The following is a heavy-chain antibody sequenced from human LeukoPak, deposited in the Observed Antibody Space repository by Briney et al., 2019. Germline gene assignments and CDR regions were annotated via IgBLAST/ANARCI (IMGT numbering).Heavy chain of an antibody. V-gene: IGHV1-2*02. CDR3: ARDLQLWPSGWVDLLGMDV. CDR1: GYAFTGYY. J-gene: IGHJ6*02. D-gene: IGHD5-18*01. CDR2: INPNSGGT. Sequence: ASVKVSCKASGYAFTGYYMHWVRQAPGQGLEWMGWINPNSGGTNYAQKFQGRVTMTRDTSISTAYMELSRLRSDDTAVYYCARDLQLWPSGWVDLLGMDVWGQGTTVTVSS.